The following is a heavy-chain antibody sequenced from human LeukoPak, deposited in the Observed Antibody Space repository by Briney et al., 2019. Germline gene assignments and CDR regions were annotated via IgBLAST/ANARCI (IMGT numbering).Heavy chain of an antibody. V-gene: IGHV3-23*01. J-gene: IGHJ4*02. D-gene: IGHD5-18*01. CDR2: ISGSGGKT. CDR3: GKEMASMVTVEY. Sequence: PGGSLRLSCVASGFTFSTSAMSWVSQAPGKGLEWVSAISGSGGKTYYADSVKGRFTISRDNSQNTLYLYMNSLRADDTAVYYCGKEMASMVTVEYWGQGTLVTVSS. CDR1: GFTFSTSA.